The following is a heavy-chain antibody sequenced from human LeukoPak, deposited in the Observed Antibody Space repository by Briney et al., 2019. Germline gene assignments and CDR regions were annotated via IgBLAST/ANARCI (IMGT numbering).Heavy chain of an antibody. CDR3: ASERPSSSWYDF. V-gene: IGHV3-7*01. Sequence: GGSLRLSCAACGFPFSSYWMTWVRQAPGKGLEWVANIKGDGSEKYYVHSVKGRFTISRDNAKDSLYLQMDSLRAEDTALYYCASERPSSSWYDFWGQGTLVTVSS. CDR2: IKGDGSEK. CDR1: GFPFSSYW. J-gene: IGHJ5*01. D-gene: IGHD6-13*01.